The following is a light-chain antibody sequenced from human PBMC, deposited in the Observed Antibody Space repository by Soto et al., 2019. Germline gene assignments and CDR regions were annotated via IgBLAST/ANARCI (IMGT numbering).Light chain of an antibody. CDR3: QQRRDT. V-gene: IGKV3D-20*02. Sequence: EIVLTQSPGTLSLSPGERATLSCRASQSVSSSYLAWYQQKPGQAPRLLIYDASTRATGVPARFGGSGSGADFTLTISSLEPEDFAVYYCQQRRDTFGQGTRLEIK. CDR2: DAS. CDR1: QSVSSSY. J-gene: IGKJ5*01.